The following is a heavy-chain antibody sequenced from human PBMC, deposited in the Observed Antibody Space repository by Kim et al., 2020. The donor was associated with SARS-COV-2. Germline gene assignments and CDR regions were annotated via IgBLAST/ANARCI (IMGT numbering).Heavy chain of an antibody. Sequence: SRVTISVDTSKNQFSLKLSSVTAADTAVYYCARGPGSYSSSWSRRSYFQHWGQGTLVTVSS. J-gene: IGHJ1*01. D-gene: IGHD6-13*01. V-gene: IGHV4-34*01. CDR3: ARGPGSYSSSWSRRSYFQH.